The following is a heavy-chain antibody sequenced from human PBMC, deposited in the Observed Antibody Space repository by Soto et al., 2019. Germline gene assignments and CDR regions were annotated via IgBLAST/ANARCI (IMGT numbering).Heavy chain of an antibody. V-gene: IGHV1-18*01. Sequence: QVQLVQSGAEVKKTGASVKVSCKASGYTFTSYGISWVRQAPGQGLEWMGWISAYDGTRNYAEKLQGRVTMTTDTSTRTAYMELRSLRSDDTAVDYWARDSRVGWTDVEVVDLDYWGQGTLVTVSS. CDR1: GYTFTSYG. CDR2: ISAYDGTR. D-gene: IGHD3-22*01. J-gene: IGHJ4*02. CDR3: ARDSRVGWTDVEVVDLDY.